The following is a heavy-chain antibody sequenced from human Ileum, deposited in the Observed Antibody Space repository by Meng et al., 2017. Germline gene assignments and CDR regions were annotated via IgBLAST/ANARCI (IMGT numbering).Heavy chain of an antibody. D-gene: IGHD4-23*01. J-gene: IGHJ4*02. CDR2: ISAYSGNT. CDR1: GYIVTRYG. Sequence: QVQLVQSGAEVKQPGASVKVVCKASGYIVTRYGIGWVRQAPGQGLEWMGWISAYSGNTKYAQKLQGRVTMTTDTSTSTAYMELRNLRSDDTAVYYCARDTVGTTLGDYWGQGTLVTVSS. V-gene: IGHV1-18*01. CDR3: ARDTVGTTLGDY.